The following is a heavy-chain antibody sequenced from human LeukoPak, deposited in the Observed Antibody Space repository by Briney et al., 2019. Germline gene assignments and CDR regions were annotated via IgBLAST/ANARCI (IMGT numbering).Heavy chain of an antibody. CDR3: ARASSRWSFDY. CDR2: LYPSGGST. D-gene: IGHD6-13*01. J-gene: IGHJ4*02. V-gene: IGHV1-46*01. CDR1: GYTFTSYH. Sequence: GASVKVSCKASGYTFTSYHMHWVRQAPEQGLEWMGILYPSGGSTSYAQKYHRTVTMTSHTSTTTVFMELSSLRSEDTAVYYCARASSRWSFDYWGQGTLVTVPS.